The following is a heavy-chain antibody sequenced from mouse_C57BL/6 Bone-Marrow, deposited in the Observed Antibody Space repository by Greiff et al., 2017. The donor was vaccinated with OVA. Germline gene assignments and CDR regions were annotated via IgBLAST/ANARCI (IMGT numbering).Heavy chain of an antibody. CDR2: INPNNGGT. Sequence: EVQLQQSGPELVKPGASVKISCKASGYTFTDYYMNWVKQSHGKSLEWIGDINPNNGGTSYNQKFKGKATLTVDKSSSTAYMELRSLTSEDSAVYYCARRSADYCGQGTTLTVSS. J-gene: IGHJ2*01. CDR1: GYTFTDYY. V-gene: IGHV1-26*01. CDR3: ARRSADY.